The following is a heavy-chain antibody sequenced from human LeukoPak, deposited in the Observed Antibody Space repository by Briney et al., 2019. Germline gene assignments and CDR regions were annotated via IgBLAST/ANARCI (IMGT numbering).Heavy chain of an antibody. CDR3: ATDRKVGTWDPRFNY. CDR1: GFTFSDYW. D-gene: IGHD4-23*01. CDR2: IRQDDSEK. J-gene: IGHJ4*02. Sequence: GGSLRLSCSASGFTFSDYWMMWVRQAPGKGLEWVGNIRQDDSEKNYVDSVKGRFTISRDNARFSLYLQMNSLRAEDTAIYYCATDRKVGTWDPRFNYWGQGTLVTVSS. V-gene: IGHV3-7*01.